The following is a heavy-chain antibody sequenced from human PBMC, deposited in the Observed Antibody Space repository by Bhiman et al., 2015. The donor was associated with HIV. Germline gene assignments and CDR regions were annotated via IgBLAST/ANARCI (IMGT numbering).Heavy chain of an antibody. D-gene: IGHD3-10*01. CDR1: GFTFSDYA. CDR3: ARDLIPPFGSGSFSFPERYYFDY. Sequence: QVQLVESGGGVVQPGRSLRLSCAASGFTFSDYAMHWVRQAPGKGLEWVSVISYDGSNNYYADSVKGRFTISRDDSKNTLYLQMNSLRAEDTAVYYCARDLIPPFGSGSFSFPERYYFDYWGQGILVTVSS. V-gene: IGHV3-30*04. J-gene: IGHJ4*02. CDR2: ISYDGSNN.